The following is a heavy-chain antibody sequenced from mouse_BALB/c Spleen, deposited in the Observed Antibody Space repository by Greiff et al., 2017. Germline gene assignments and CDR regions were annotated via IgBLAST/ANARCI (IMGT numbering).Heavy chain of an antibody. CDR2: IRNKANGYTT. CDR3: ARVTPHFDY. Sequence: EVQGVESGGGLVQPGGSLRLSCATSGFTFTDYYMSWVRQPPGKALEWLGFIRNKANGYTTEYSASVKGRFTISRDNSQSILYLQMNTLRAEDSATYYCARVTPHFDYWGQGTTLTVSS. CDR1: GFTFTDYY. J-gene: IGHJ2*01. V-gene: IGHV7-3*02.